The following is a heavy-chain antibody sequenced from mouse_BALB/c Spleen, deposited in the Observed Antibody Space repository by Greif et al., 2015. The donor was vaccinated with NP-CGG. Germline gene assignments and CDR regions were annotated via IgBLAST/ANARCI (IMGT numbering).Heavy chain of an antibody. D-gene: IGHD1-1*01. Sequence: EVKLVESGGGLVKPGGSLKLSCAASGFTFSDYYMYWVRQTPEKRLEWVATISDGGSYTYYPDSVKGRFTISRDNAKNNLYLQMSSLKSEDTAMYYCARDSIYYYGSSYGWFAYWGQGTLVTVSA. CDR3: ARDSIYYYGSSYGWFAY. V-gene: IGHV5-4*02. J-gene: IGHJ3*01. CDR2: ISDGGSYT. CDR1: GFTFSDYY.